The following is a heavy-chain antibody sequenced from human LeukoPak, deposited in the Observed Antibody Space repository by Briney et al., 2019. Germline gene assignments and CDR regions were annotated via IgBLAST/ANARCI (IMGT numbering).Heavy chain of an antibody. V-gene: IGHV3-23*01. CDR3: AKWGDYDVLTGYYVSDF. Sequence: GGSLRLSCAASGFIFSNYAMYWVRQAPGKGLEWGSAISGRSDNTDYADSVKGRCTLSRDSSKSTMYLQMNSLRADDTAVYYCAKWGDYDVLTGYYVSDFWGQGTLVTVSS. J-gene: IGHJ4*02. CDR2: ISGRSDNT. CDR1: GFIFSNYA. D-gene: IGHD3-9*01.